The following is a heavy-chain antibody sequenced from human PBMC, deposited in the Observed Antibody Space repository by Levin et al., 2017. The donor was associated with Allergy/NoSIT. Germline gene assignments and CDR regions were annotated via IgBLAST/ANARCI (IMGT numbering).Heavy chain of an antibody. V-gene: IGHV3-9*01. CDR1: GFTFDDYA. J-gene: IGHJ5*02. Sequence: GGSLRLSCAASGFTFDDYAMHWVRQAPGKGLEWVSGISWNSGSIGYADSVKGRFTIPRDNAKTSLFLQIHSPRAEDTALYYCAKEGTAAAGIGGDWFDPWGQGTLVTVSS. D-gene: IGHD6-13*01. CDR2: ISWNSGSI. CDR3: AKEGTAAAGIGGDWFDP.